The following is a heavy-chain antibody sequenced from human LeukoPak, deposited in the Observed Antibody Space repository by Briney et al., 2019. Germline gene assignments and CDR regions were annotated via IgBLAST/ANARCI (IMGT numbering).Heavy chain of an antibody. Sequence: SVKVSCKASEYSFVSYYIHWVRQAPGEGLEWVGLIHPNDGIRNYAQKFQDRVTMTVYRSTTTFYMELSSLTSEDTAVYYCTRDRPHNWFDPWGQGTLVTVSP. J-gene: IGHJ5*02. V-gene: IGHV1-46*01. CDR1: EYSFVSYY. CDR2: IHPNDGIR. CDR3: TRDRPHNWFDP.